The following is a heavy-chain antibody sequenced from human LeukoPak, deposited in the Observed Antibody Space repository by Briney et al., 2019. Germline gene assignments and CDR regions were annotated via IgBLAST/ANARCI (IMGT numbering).Heavy chain of an antibody. D-gene: IGHD6-13*01. Sequence: GGPLGFSGEVLGLTFGPYGIHGVGRAPGKGRKGGASISHDGGEINYVDSVKGRFTVSRDNSKNTIYLQMDSLRLEDTAMYYCAREPSSSWYLRFLEYWGQGTLVTVSS. CDR1: GLTFGPYG. CDR2: ISHDGGEI. J-gene: IGHJ4*02. CDR3: AREPSSSWYLRFLEY. V-gene: IGHV3-30*03.